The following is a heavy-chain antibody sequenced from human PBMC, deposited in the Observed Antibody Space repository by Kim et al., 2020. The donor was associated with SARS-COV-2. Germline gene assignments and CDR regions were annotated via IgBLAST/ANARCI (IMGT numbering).Heavy chain of an antibody. CDR3: AMTYRSG. D-gene: IGHD6-25*01. CDR2: IKSETDGGTT. Sequence: GGSLRLSCVASGFTFSNASMSWVRQAPGKGLEWVGRIKSETDGGTTDYAGPGKGRFTISRDDSKSTLYLQMNSLKIEDTAVYYCAMTYRSGWGQGTTVTVFS. CDR1: GFTFSNAS. V-gene: IGHV3-15*01. J-gene: IGHJ6*02.